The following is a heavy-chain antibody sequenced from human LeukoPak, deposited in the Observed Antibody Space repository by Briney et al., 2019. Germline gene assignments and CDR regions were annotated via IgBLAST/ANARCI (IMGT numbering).Heavy chain of an antibody. CDR3: TSYYYYDSSGYLPRY. CDR1: GFTFGDYA. V-gene: IGHV3-49*03. J-gene: IGHJ4*02. D-gene: IGHD3-22*01. Sequence: QAGGSLRLSCTASGFTFGDYAMSWFRQAPGKGLEWVGFTRSKAYGGTTEYAASVKGRFTISRDDSKSIAYLQMNSLKTGDTAVYYCTSYYYYDSSGYLPRYWGQGTLVTVSS. CDR2: TRSKAYGGTT.